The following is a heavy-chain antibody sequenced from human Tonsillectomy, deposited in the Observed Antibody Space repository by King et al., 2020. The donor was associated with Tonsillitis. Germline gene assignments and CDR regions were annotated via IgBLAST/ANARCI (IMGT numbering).Heavy chain of an antibody. V-gene: IGHV3-49*04. Sequence: VQLVESGGGLVQPGRSLRLSCTTSGYTFGDYAMSGVRQAPGKGLQWVGFIRSKAYGGTAEYAASVKGRFTISREDSKTIAYLQMNSLKTEDTAVYYCTREASFDAFDIWGQGTMVTVSS. CDR1: GYTFGDYA. J-gene: IGHJ3*02. CDR3: TREASFDAFDI. D-gene: IGHD2-2*01. CDR2: IRSKAYGGTA.